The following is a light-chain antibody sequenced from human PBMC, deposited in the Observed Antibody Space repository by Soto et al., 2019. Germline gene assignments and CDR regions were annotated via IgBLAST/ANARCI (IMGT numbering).Light chain of an antibody. J-gene: IGKJ2*01. CDR2: GAS. Sequence: EIVLTQSPGTLSLSPGERATLSCRASQSVSSFYLAWYQQKPGQAPRLLIYGASSRASGIPDRFSGSESGTDFTLTISRLEPEDFAVYYCQQYGSAPYTFGQGTKLEIK. V-gene: IGKV3-20*01. CDR1: QSVSSFY. CDR3: QQYGSAPYT.